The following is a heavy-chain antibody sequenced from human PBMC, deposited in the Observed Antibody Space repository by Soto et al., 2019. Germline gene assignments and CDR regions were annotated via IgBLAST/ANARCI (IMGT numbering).Heavy chain of an antibody. Sequence: QVQLQESGPGLVKPSETLSLTCTVSGGSISSYYWSWIRQPAGKGLEWIGRMYTSGSTNYNPSLKSRVTMSVDTSKNQFSLKLSSVTAADTAVYYCAREVSRERRGLFSLLVVDAFDIWGQGTMVTVSS. V-gene: IGHV4-4*07. J-gene: IGHJ3*02. D-gene: IGHD2-15*01. CDR3: AREVSRERRGLFSLLVVDAFDI. CDR1: GGSISSYY. CDR2: MYTSGST.